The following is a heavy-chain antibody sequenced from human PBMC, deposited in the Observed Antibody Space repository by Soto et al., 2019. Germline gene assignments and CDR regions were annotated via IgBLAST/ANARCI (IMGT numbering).Heavy chain of an antibody. Sequence: ASVKVSCKASGYTFTSYGISWGRKAPGQGLEWMGWISAYNGNTNYAQKLQGRVTMTTDTSTSTAYVELRSLRSDDTAVYYCAARTTGLYSSSQAPFDYWGQGTLVTVSS. CDR2: ISAYNGNT. V-gene: IGHV1-18*01. D-gene: IGHD6-6*01. CDR1: GYTFTSYG. J-gene: IGHJ4*02. CDR3: AARTTGLYSSSQAPFDY.